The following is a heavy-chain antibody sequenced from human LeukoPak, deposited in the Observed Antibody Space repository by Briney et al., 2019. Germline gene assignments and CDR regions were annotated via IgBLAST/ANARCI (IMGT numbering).Heavy chain of an antibody. D-gene: IGHD6-19*01. Sequence: ASVKVSCKASGYTFTGYYMHWVRQAPGQGLEWMGWINPNSGGTNYAQKLQGRVTMTTGTSTSTAYMELRSLRSDDTAVYYCARGDSNGWYFQSAVYYYMDVWGKGTTVTVSS. CDR2: INPNSGGT. J-gene: IGHJ6*03. CDR1: GYTFTGYY. CDR3: ARGDSNGWYFQSAVYYYMDV. V-gene: IGHV1-2*02.